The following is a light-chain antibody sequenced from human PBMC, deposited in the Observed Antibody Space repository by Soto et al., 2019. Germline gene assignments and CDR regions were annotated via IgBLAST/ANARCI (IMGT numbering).Light chain of an antibody. V-gene: IGLV1-40*01. J-gene: IGLJ1*01. CDR2: GDT. Sequence: QLVLTQPPSVSGAPGQRVTISCTGSSSNIGRGYDVHWYQQLPGAAPRVLIYGDTSRPSGVPDRFSVSKSGTSASLAITGLQAEDEADYYCQSYDSSLSGYVFGTGTKLTVL. CDR3: QSYDSSLSGYV. CDR1: SSNIGRGYD.